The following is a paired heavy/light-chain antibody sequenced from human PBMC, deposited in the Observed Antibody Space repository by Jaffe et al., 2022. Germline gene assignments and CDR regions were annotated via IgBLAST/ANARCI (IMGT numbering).Heavy chain of an antibody. CDR3: ARRGYCSSASCHRNIGSLFWFDP. CDR2: IYPGDSDT. D-gene: IGHD2-2*01. J-gene: IGHJ5*02. CDR1: GYIFSTYW. V-gene: IGHV5-51*03. Sequence: EVQLVQSGTEVKKPGESLKISCKGSGYIFSTYWIAWMRQMPGKGLEWMGIIYPGDSDTRYSPSFQGQVTISADKSINTAYLQWSSLKASDTAMYYCARRGYCSSASCHRNIGSLFWFDPWGQGTLVTVSS.
Light chain of an antibody. CDR3: GTWDNSLNEGV. V-gene: IGLV1-51*02. CDR1: SSNIGNNY. CDR2: ENN. Sequence: QSVLTQPPSVSAAPGQKVTISCSGSSSNIGNNYVSWYQQLPGTAPKLLFYENNKRPSGIPDRFSASKSGTSATLGITGLQTGDEADYYCGTWDNSLNEGVFGGGTKLTVL. J-gene: IGLJ3*02.